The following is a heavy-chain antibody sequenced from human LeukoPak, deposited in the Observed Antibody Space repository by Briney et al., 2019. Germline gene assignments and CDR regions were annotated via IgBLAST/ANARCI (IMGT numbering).Heavy chain of an antibody. CDR2: IRYDGSNK. CDR1: GFTFSSYG. Sequence: PGGSLRLSCAASGFTFSSYGMHWVRQAPGKGLEWVAFIRYDGSNKDYADSVKGRFTISRDNSKNTLYLQMNSLRAEDTAVYYCAKATYDFWSGYSDYFDYWGQGTLVTVSS. D-gene: IGHD3-3*01. J-gene: IGHJ4*02. V-gene: IGHV3-30*02. CDR3: AKATYDFWSGYSDYFDY.